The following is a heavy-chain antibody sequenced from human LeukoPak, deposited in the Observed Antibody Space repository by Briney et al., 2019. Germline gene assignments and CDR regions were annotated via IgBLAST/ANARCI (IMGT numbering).Heavy chain of an antibody. J-gene: IGHJ4*02. D-gene: IGHD3-3*01. V-gene: IGHV4-34*01. Sequence: SETLSLTCAVYGGSFSGYYWSWIRQPPGKGLEWIGEINHSGSTNYNPSLKSRVTLSVDTSKNQFSLKLSSVTAADTAVYYCASYYDFWSGYYRYWGQGTLVTVSS. CDR3: ASYYDFWSGYYRY. CDR2: INHSGST. CDR1: GGSFSGYY.